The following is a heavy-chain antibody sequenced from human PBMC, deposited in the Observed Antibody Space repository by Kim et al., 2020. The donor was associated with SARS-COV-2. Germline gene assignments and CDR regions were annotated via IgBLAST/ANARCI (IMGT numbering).Heavy chain of an antibody. CDR2: IKSKTHGGTT. V-gene: IGHV3-15*01. J-gene: IGHJ4*02. CDR1: GFTFSDAW. CDR3: ATGVHLLLEWGY. Sequence: GGSLRLSCAASGFTFSDAWMNWVRQAPGKGLEWVGRIKSKTHGGTTDYAAPVKGRFTISRDDSKNTLYLQMNSLKAEDTAVYYCATGVHLLLEWGYWGQGTLVTVSS. D-gene: IGHD2-2*01.